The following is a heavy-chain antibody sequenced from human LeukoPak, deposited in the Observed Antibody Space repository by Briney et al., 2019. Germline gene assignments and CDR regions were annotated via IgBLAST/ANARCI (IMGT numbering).Heavy chain of an antibody. Sequence: PGGSLRLSCAASGFTFSSYGMHWVRQAPGKGLEGVAVISYDGSNKYYADSVKGRFTISRDNSKNTLYLQMNSLRAEDTAVYYCAKDRFYGEYWGQGTLVTVSS. J-gene: IGHJ4*02. D-gene: IGHD4-17*01. CDR3: AKDRFYGEY. CDR2: ISYDGSNK. V-gene: IGHV3-30*18. CDR1: GFTFSSYG.